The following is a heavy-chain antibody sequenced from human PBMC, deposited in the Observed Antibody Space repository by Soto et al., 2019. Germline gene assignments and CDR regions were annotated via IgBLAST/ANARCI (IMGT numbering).Heavy chain of an antibody. V-gene: IGHV4-39*01. CDR1: GASISSSSSN. D-gene: IGHD6-19*01. Sequence: SETLSLTCTVSGASISSSSSNWGWIRQPPGKELEWIGTFYSGSAYYNPSLKSRVTISVDTSKSQFSLKLNSVAAADTAIYYCATTRGIAVGGSFASWGQGTLVTVSS. CDR3: ATTRGIAVGGSFAS. CDR2: FYSGSA. J-gene: IGHJ5*01.